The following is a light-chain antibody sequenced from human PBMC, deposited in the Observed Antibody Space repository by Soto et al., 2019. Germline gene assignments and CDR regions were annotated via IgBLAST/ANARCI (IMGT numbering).Light chain of an antibody. CDR3: HQYGSSPQT. Sequence: EIVLTQSPGTLSLSPGARAPLSCRASQSVSSNLAWYQQKPGQSPRLLIYGTSTRATGIPARFSGSGSGTEFTLTISSLQSEDFAVYYCHQYGSSPQTFGQGTKVDIK. CDR1: QSVSSN. J-gene: IGKJ1*01. CDR2: GTS. V-gene: IGKV3-15*01.